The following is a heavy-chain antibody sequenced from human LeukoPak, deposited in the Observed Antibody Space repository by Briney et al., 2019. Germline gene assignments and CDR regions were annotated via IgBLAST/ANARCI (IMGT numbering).Heavy chain of an antibody. CDR2: IIPILGIA. V-gene: IGHV1-69*04. D-gene: IGHD3-3*01. CDR3: ARDAIFGVVNED. J-gene: IGHJ4*02. CDR1: GGTLSSYA. Sequence: ASVKVSCKASGGTLSSYAISWVRQAPGQGLEWMGRIIPILGIANYAQKFQGRVTITADKSTSTAYMELSSLRSEDTAVYYCARDAIFGVVNEDWGQGTLVTVSS.